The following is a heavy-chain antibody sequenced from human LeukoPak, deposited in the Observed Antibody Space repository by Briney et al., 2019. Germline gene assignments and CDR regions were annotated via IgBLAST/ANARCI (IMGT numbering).Heavy chain of an antibody. CDR1: GFTFSSYG. J-gene: IGHJ6*03. D-gene: IGHD3-10*01. CDR3: AKPWGYYGSGSPSSYYYYMDV. Sequence: PGGSLRLSCAASGFTFSSYGMHWVRQAPGKGLEWVAFIRYDGSNKYYADSVKGRFTISRDNSKNTLYLQMNSLRAEDAAVYYCAKPWGYYGSGSPSSYYYYMDVWGKGTTVTVSS. V-gene: IGHV3-30*02. CDR2: IRYDGSNK.